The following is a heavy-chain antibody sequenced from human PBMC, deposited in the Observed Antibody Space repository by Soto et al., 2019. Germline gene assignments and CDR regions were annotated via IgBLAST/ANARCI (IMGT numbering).Heavy chain of an antibody. CDR2: IYTSGST. CDR3: ARDGDSSSWYPVNWFDP. Sequence: PSETLSLTCTVSGGSISSYYCSWIRQPAGKGLEWIGRIYTSGSTNYNPSLKSRVTMSVDTSKNQFSLKLSSVTAADTAVYYCARDGDSSSWYPVNWFDPWGQGTLVTVSS. D-gene: IGHD6-13*01. V-gene: IGHV4-4*07. CDR1: GGSISSYY. J-gene: IGHJ5*02.